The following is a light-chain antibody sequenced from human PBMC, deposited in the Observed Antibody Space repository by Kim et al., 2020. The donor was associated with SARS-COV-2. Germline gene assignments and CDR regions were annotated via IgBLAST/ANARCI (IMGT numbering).Light chain of an antibody. Sequence: SSELTQDPAVSVALGQTVRITCQGDSLRSYYATWYQQKPGQAPILVIYGKNNRPSGIPDRFSGSSSGNTASLTITGTQAGDEADYYCNSRVSNDNVVFVG. CDR1: SLRSYY. V-gene: IGLV3-19*01. CDR3: NSRVSNDNVV. CDR2: GKN. J-gene: IGLJ2*01.